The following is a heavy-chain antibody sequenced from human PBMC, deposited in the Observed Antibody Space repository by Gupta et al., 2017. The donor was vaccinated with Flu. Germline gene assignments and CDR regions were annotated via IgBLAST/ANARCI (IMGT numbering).Heavy chain of an antibody. CDR1: GYTFINYG. D-gene: IGHD3-10*01. J-gene: IGHJ4*02. CDR2: ISTYKGNT. V-gene: IGHV1-18*01. Sequence: QVQLVQSGAEVKKPGASVKVSCKASGYTFINYGISWVRQAPGQGLEWMGWISTYKGNTYYAQNLQGRVTMTTDTSTTTAYMELXSXRSDDTXVYYCARESSLDYWGQGTLVTVSS. CDR3: ARESSLDY.